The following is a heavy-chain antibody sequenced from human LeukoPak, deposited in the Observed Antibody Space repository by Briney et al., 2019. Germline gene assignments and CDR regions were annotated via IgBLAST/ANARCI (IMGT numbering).Heavy chain of an antibody. CDR3: ARDLGNWNYGSCYFDP. Sequence: GRSLRLSCAASGFTFSSHGFHWVRQAPGKGLEWVAVIWYDGSKKHYADSVKGRFTISRDDPKNTLYLQMNSLRAEDTAVYYCARDLGNWNYGSCYFDPWGQGTLVTVSS. CDR1: GFTFSSHG. D-gene: IGHD1-7*01. V-gene: IGHV3-33*01. CDR2: IWYDGSKK. J-gene: IGHJ5*02.